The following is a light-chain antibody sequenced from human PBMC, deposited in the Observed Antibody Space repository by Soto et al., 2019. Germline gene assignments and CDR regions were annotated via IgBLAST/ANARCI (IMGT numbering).Light chain of an antibody. V-gene: IGKV3-15*01. CDR1: QGISTN. CDR2: GAS. J-gene: IGKJ4*01. CDR3: QQYKKWPT. Sequence: IVLTQSAATLSVSPGERATLSCRASQGISTNLDWYHPKPGQAPRFLIXGASTRATGIPARFSGSVSGTEFTLTISSLHSEECAVYYCQQYKKWPTFGGGTRWIS.